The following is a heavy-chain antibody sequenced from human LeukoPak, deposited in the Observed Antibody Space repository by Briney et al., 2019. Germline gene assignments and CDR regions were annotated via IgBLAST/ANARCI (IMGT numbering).Heavy chain of an antibody. Sequence: GASVKVSCKASGYTFTGYYMHWVRQAPGQGLEWMGWINPNSGGTNYAQKFQGRVTMTRDTSISTAYMELSRLRSDDTAVYYCARAPLSYSSSRSYDYWGQGTQVTVSS. CDR3: ARAPLSYSSSRSYDY. CDR2: INPNSGGT. J-gene: IGHJ4*02. D-gene: IGHD6-13*01. V-gene: IGHV1-2*02. CDR1: GYTFTGYY.